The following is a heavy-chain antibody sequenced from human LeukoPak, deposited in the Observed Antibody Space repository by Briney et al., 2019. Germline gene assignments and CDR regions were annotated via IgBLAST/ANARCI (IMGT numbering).Heavy chain of an antibody. CDR2: IYYSGST. Sequence: SETLSLTCTVSGGSISSYYWSWLRQPPGKGLERIGYIYYSGSTNYNPSLRTRVTMSVDTSKNHFSLKLTSVTAADTAVYYCARDVAARQGFDYWGQGTLVTVSS. V-gene: IGHV4-59*12. D-gene: IGHD6-6*01. J-gene: IGHJ4*02. CDR3: ARDVAARQGFDY. CDR1: GGSISSYY.